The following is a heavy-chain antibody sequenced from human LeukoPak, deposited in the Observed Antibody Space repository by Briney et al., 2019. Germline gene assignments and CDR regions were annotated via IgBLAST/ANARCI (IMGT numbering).Heavy chain of an antibody. V-gene: IGHV3-23*01. CDR3: ARGFDYYDSSGYSP. Sequence: GGSLRLSWAASGLTFSSYAMRWVRQAPGKGLEWVSGISGSGDSTYYADSVKGRFTISRDNSKNTLYLQMNSLRAEDTAVYYCARGFDYYDSSGYSPWGQGTLVTVSS. CDR2: ISGSGDST. D-gene: IGHD3-22*01. J-gene: IGHJ4*02. CDR1: GLTFSSYA.